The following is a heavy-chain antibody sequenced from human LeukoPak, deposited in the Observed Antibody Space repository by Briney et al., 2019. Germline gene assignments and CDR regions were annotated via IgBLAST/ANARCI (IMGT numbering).Heavy chain of an antibody. V-gene: IGHV5-51*01. CDR2: IYPGDSDT. Sequence: GESLKISCKGSGYSFTNYWIGWVRQMPGKGLEWMGIIYPGDSDTRYSPSFQGQVTISADKSISTAYLQWSSLKASDTAMYYCARHQYYYDSSGYYKAYYFDYWGQGTLVTVSS. D-gene: IGHD3-22*01. J-gene: IGHJ4*02. CDR3: ARHQYYYDSSGYYKAYYFDY. CDR1: GYSFTNYW.